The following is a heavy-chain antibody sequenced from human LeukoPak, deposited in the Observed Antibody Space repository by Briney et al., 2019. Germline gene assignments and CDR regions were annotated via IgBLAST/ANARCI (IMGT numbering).Heavy chain of an antibody. CDR3: ARSSAYYNEADI. Sequence: ASVKVSCKTSGYSFTSYYIHWVRQAPGQGLEWMGIINPSGGSTTYAQKFQGRLTMASDTSTSTVYMELSSLRSEDTAMYYCARSSAYYNEADIWGQGTMVAVSS. CDR1: GYSFTSYY. V-gene: IGHV1-46*01. J-gene: IGHJ3*02. CDR2: INPSGGST. D-gene: IGHD1-26*01.